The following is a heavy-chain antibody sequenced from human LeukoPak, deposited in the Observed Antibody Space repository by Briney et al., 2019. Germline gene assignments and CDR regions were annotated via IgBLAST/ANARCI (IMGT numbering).Heavy chain of an antibody. CDR2: IYHSGRT. D-gene: IGHD3-3*01. V-gene: IGHV4-38-2*02. CDR1: GYSISSGYY. J-gene: IGHJ4*02. CDR3: ARAPYYDFWSGYYNSGYFDY. Sequence: SETLSLTCTVSGYSISSGYYWGWIRQPPGKGLEWIGSIYHSGRTFYNPSLKSRVTISVDTSKNQFSLKLTSVTAADTAVYYCARAPYYDFWSGYYNSGYFDYWGQGTLVTVSS.